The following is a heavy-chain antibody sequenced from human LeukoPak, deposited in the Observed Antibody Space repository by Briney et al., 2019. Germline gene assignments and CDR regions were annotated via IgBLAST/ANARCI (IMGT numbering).Heavy chain of an antibody. CDR2: IYHSGST. V-gene: IGHV4-4*02. CDR3: AMEYYDFWSGYRNAFDI. J-gene: IGHJ3*02. D-gene: IGHD3-3*01. Sequence: SETLSLTCAVSGGSISSSNWWSWVRQPPGKGLEWIGEIYHSGSTNYNPSLKSRVTISVDKSKNQFSLKLSSVTAADTAVYYCAMEYYDFWSGYRNAFDIWGQGTMVTVSS. CDR1: GGSISSSNW.